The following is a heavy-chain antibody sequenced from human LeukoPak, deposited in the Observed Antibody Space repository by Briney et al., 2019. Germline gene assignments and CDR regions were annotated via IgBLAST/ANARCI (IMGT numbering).Heavy chain of an antibody. D-gene: IGHD3-16*02. V-gene: IGHV7-4-1*02. J-gene: IGHJ4*02. CDR1: GYTFTNYA. CDR3: ASLYVWGSYRPQDY. Sequence: ASVKVSCKASGYTFTNYALNWVRQAPGQGLEWMGWINPNTGNPTYAQGFTGRFVFSLDTSVSTAYLQISSLKAEDTAVYYCASLYVWGSYRPQDYWGQGTLVTVSS. CDR2: INPNTGNP.